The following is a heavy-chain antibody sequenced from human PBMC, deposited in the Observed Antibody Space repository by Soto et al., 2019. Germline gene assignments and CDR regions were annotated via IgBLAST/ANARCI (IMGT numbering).Heavy chain of an antibody. V-gene: IGHV4-4*02. CDR3: VTSLNYDFWRDGGRHYYFDY. D-gene: IGHD3-3*01. CDR2: IYHSGST. J-gene: IGHJ4*02. Sequence: SETLSLTCAVSGGSVSSSYWWNWVRQPPGKGLEWIGKIYHSGSTNYNPSLKNRVTISVDKSNNQFSLRLSSVTAADTAVYFCVTSLNYDFWRDGGRHYYFDYWGQGTLVTVSS. CDR1: GGSVSSSYW.